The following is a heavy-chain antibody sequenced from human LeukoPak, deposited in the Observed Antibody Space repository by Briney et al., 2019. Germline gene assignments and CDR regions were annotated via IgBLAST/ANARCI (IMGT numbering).Heavy chain of an antibody. D-gene: IGHD6-19*01. CDR2: ISGSGGST. V-gene: IGHV3-23*01. CDR3: AKSWQWLENFDY. CDR1: GFTFSSYA. Sequence: GGSLRLSCAASGFTFSSYAMSWVRQAPGKGLEWVSAISGSGGSTYHADSVKGRFTISRDNSKNTLYLQMNSLRAEDTAVYYCAKSWQWLENFDYWGQGTLVTVSS. J-gene: IGHJ4*02.